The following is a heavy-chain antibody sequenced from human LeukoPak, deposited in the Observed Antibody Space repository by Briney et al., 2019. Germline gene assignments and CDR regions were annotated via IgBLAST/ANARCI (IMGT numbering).Heavy chain of an antibody. CDR2: INWNGGST. CDR3: AKGSDILTGYPNKDWFDP. Sequence: GGSLRLSCAASGFTFDDYGLSWVRQAPGKGLEWVSGINWNGGSTGYADSVKGRFTISRDNSKNTLYLQMNSLRAEDTAVYYCAKGSDILTGYPNKDWFDPWGQGTLVTVSS. J-gene: IGHJ5*02. CDR1: GFTFDDYG. V-gene: IGHV3-20*04. D-gene: IGHD3-9*01.